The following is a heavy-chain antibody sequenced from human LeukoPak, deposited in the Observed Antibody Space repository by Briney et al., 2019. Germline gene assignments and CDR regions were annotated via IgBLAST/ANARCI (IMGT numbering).Heavy chain of an antibody. V-gene: IGHV4-59*08. D-gene: IGHD6-6*01. CDR2: IYYSGST. J-gene: IGHJ4*02. CDR1: GGSISGYY. CDR3: ARHRIIAAIGAFDS. Sequence: SETLSLTCTVSGGSISGYYWSWIRQPPGGRLEWIGFIYYSGSTSYNPSLKSRVTLSVDTSKNQFSLNLSSVTAADTAVYYCARHRIIAAIGAFDSWGQGALVTVSS.